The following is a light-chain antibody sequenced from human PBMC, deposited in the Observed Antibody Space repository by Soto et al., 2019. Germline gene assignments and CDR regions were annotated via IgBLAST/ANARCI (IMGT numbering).Light chain of an antibody. Sequence: ALTQPASVSGSLGQSITISCTGTSSDVGGYNFVSWYQQHPGKAPKLMIYDVNNRPSGVSNRFSGSKSANTASLTISGLQADDEADYYCSSYTSRNTLYVFGTGTKLTVL. V-gene: IGLV2-14*01. CDR1: SSDVGGYNF. CDR3: SSYTSRNTLYV. CDR2: DVN. J-gene: IGLJ1*01.